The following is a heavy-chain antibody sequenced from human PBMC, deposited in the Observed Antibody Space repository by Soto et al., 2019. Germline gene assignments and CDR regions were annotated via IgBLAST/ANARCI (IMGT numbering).Heavy chain of an antibody. CDR2: ISYDGSNK. D-gene: IGHD6-19*01. CDR3: AREGQPLAGAFDY. Sequence: QVQLVESGGGVVQPGRSLRLSCAASGFTFSSYAMHWVRQAPGKGLEWVAVISYDGSNKYYADCVKGRFTISRDNSKNTLYLQMNSLRAEDTAVYYCAREGQPLAGAFDYWGQGTLVTVSS. J-gene: IGHJ4*02. CDR1: GFTFSSYA. V-gene: IGHV3-30-3*01.